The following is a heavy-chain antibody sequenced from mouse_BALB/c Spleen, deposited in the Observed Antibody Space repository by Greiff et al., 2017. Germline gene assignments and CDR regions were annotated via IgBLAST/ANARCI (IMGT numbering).Heavy chain of an antibody. Sequence: QVQLQQSGPGLVAPSQSLSITCTVSGFSLTSYGVHWVRQPPGKGLEWLGVIWAGGSTNYNSALMSRLSISKDNSKSQVFLKMNSLQTDDTAMYYCARGHYYGYAWFAYWGQGTLVTVSA. CDR3: ARGHYYGYAWFAY. CDR2: IWAGGST. CDR1: GFSLTSYG. D-gene: IGHD1-2*01. V-gene: IGHV2-9*02. J-gene: IGHJ3*01.